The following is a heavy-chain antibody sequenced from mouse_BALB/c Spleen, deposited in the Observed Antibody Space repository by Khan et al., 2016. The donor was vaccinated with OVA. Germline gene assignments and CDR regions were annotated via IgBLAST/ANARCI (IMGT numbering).Heavy chain of an antibody. D-gene: IGHD2-10*01. CDR1: GYTFTSYT. V-gene: IGHV1-4*01. CDR2: INPSNDYT. CDR3: TREEPYYGNCGAWFAY. J-gene: IGHJ3*01. Sequence: QVQLQQSGAELARPGASVKMSCKASGYTFTSYTMHWVKQRPGQGLEWIGYINPSNDYTNYTQKFKDKATLTADKSSSTAYMQLSSLTSEDSAVYYWTREEPYYGNCGAWFAYWGQGTLVTVSA.